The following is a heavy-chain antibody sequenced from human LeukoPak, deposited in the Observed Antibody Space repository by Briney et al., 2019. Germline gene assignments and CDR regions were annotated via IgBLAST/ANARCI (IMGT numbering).Heavy chain of an antibody. V-gene: IGHV1-46*01. D-gene: IGHD2-21*02. Sequence: GASVKVSCKASGYTFTSYYMHWVRQAPGQGLEWMGIINPSGGSTSYAQKFQGRVTMTRDTSTSTVYMELSSLRSEDTAVYYCAREGTYYPTAIPPAVGAFDIWGQGTMVTVSS. CDR2: INPSGGST. J-gene: IGHJ3*02. CDR3: AREGTYYPTAIPPAVGAFDI. CDR1: GYTFTSYY.